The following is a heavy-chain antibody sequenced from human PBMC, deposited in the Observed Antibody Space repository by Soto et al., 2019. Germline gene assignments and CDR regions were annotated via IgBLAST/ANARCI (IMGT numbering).Heavy chain of an antibody. CDR1: GGTFSSYS. D-gene: IGHD1-26*01. Sequence: QVQLVQSGAEVKKPGSSVKVSCKASGGTFSSYSINWVRQAPGQGLEWMGEIIPIFGTANYAQKFQGRVTITADEATRTAYMELSSLRSEDTAGYYCARDGGRHSGGIDYWGQGTLVTDSS. V-gene: IGHV1-69*01. J-gene: IGHJ4*02. CDR2: IIPIFGTA. CDR3: ARDGGRHSGGIDY.